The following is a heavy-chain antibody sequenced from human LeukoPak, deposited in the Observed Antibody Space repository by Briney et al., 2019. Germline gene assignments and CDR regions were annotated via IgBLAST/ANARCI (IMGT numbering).Heavy chain of an antibody. V-gene: IGHV3-23*01. Sequence: GGSLRLSCEASGFTFNNYAMNWVRQAPGKGLQWVSGISATGEITDYADSVKGRFTVSRDESKNTLYLHMDSLRAEDTAVYYCAKVVKAPIVGDALDIWVPGTLVTVSS. CDR2: ISATGEIT. CDR1: GFTFNNYA. J-gene: IGHJ3*02. CDR3: AKVVKAPIVGDALDI. D-gene: IGHD1-26*01.